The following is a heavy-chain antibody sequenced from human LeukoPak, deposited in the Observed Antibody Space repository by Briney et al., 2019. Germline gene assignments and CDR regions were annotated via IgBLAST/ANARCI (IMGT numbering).Heavy chain of an antibody. CDR3: ARPGYSRDHDAFDI. J-gene: IGHJ3*02. CDR2: IYYSGST. D-gene: IGHD6-13*01. Sequence: PSENLSLTCTVSGGSISSSSYYWGWIRQPPGKGLEWIGSIYYSGSTYYNPSLKSRVTISVDTSKNQFSLKLSSVTAADTAVYYCARPGYSRDHDAFDIWGQGTMVTVSS. V-gene: IGHV4-39*01. CDR1: GGSISSSSYY.